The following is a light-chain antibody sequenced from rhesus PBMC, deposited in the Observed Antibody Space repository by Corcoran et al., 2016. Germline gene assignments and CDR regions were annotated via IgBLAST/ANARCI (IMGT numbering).Light chain of an antibody. CDR1: QSISSW. J-gene: IGKJ3*01. CDR3: LQYSRRPFT. Sequence: DIQMTQSPSSLSASVGDTVTITCRASQSISSWLDWYQQKPGKAPKLLIYQASSWQSGVPSRFSGSGYGTDFTLTISSLQPEYFATYYCLQYSRRPFTFGPGTKLDIK. CDR2: QAS. V-gene: IGKV1-22*01.